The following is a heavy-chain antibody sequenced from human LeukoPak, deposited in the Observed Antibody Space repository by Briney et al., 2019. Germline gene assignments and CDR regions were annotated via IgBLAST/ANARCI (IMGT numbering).Heavy chain of an antibody. D-gene: IGHD3-10*01. V-gene: IGHV3-33*06. CDR2: IWYDGSEK. CDR3: AKDYGTMGRVPIKGYFDY. Sequence: GGSLRLSCAASGFPFSSTGMHWVRQAPGKGLEWVAVIWYDGSEKYYADSVKGRFTISRDNSKDTVYLQMTSLRGEDTAVYYCAKDYGTMGRVPIKGYFDYWGQGTLVTVSS. CDR1: GFPFSSTG. J-gene: IGHJ4*02.